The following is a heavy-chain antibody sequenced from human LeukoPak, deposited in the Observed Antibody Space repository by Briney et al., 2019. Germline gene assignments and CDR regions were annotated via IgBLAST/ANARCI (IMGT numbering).Heavy chain of an antibody. J-gene: IGHJ3*02. Sequence: SVKVSCKASGYTFTGYYMHWVRQAPGQGLEWMGRIIPILGIANYAQKFQGRVTITADKSTSTAYMELSSLRSEDTAVYYCAREDSGSQGAFDIWGQGTMVTVSS. CDR2: IIPILGIA. CDR3: AREDSGSQGAFDI. V-gene: IGHV1-69*04. D-gene: IGHD1-26*01. CDR1: GYTFTGYY.